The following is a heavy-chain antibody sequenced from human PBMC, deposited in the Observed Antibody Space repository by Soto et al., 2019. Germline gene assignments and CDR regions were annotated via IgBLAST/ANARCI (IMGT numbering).Heavy chain of an antibody. CDR3: VKDESINWYSGHSRH. Sequence: EVQLVESGGGLVQPGRSLRLSCAASGFTFDDYAMHWVRQVPGKGLEWVSGINWNSGSIGYADSVKGRFAISRDNAKNTLHLQMNSLRAEDTAFYYCVKDESINWYSGHSRHWGQGTLLTVSS. CDR2: INWNSGSI. J-gene: IGHJ1*01. CDR1: GFTFDDYA. V-gene: IGHV3-9*01. D-gene: IGHD6-13*01.